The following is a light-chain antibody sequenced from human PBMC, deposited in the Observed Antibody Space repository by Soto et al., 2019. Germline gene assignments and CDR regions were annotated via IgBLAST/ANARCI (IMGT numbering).Light chain of an antibody. J-gene: IGKJ1*01. Sequence: EIVLTQSPGTLSLSPGERATLSCRASQSVSSGHLAWYQQKPGQAPRLLIFATSSRATGIPDRFSGSGSGTDFTLTISRLDPGDFAFYYCQQYGTSPRTFGQGTKVEIK. CDR1: QSVSSGH. CDR2: ATS. CDR3: QQYGTSPRT. V-gene: IGKV3-20*01.